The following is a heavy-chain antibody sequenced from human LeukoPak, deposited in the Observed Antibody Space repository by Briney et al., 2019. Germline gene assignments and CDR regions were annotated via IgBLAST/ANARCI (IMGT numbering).Heavy chain of an antibody. J-gene: IGHJ4*02. CDR3: STETAGNY. CDR2: YDPEDDER. V-gene: IGHV1-24*01. D-gene: IGHD3-10*01. CDR1: GHTLRDLS. Sequence: ASVKVSRKAFGHTLRDLSIHWVRQAPGKGLEWMGGYDPEDDERIYSEKFLGRVTLTEDTSTDTAYMELTSLRSDDTAVYYCSTETAGNYWGQGALGTVSS.